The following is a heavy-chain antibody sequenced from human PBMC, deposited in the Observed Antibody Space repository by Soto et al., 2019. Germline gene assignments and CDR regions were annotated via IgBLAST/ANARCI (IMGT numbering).Heavy chain of an antibody. CDR3: ASRSSSSMGYYGMDV. D-gene: IGHD6-6*01. CDR1: GYSFTSYW. Sequence: GESLKISCKGSGYSFTSYWIGWVRQMPGKGLEWMGIIYPGDSDTRYSPSFQGQVTISADKSISTAYLQWSSLKASDTAMYYCASRSSSSMGYYGMDVWGQGNTVTVSS. J-gene: IGHJ6*02. V-gene: IGHV5-51*01. CDR2: IYPGDSDT.